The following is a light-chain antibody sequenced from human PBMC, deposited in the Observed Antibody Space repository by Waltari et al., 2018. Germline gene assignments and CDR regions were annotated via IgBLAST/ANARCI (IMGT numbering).Light chain of an antibody. CDR2: KSS. V-gene: IGKV1-5*03. CDR1: QSISNW. J-gene: IGKJ1*01. Sequence: DVQMTQSPSTLSASVGDRVTITCRASQSISNWLAWYQQKPGKAPKVLIYKSSNLESGFPSRFRGSGSGTEFTLTISSLQPDDCATYYCQQYSTYSRTFGQGTKVEIK. CDR3: QQYSTYSRT.